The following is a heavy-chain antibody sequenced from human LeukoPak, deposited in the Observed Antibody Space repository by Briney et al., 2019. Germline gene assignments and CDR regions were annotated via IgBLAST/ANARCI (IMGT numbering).Heavy chain of an antibody. Sequence: LPGGSLRLSCAASGFSFSSYAMSWVRQTPGKGLEWVSAISGSGGSTYYADSVKGRFTISRDDSKNTLYLQMNSLRAEDTAVYYCAKDPYIVATIGAHWGQGTLVTLSS. D-gene: IGHD5-12*01. CDR2: ISGSGGST. J-gene: IGHJ4*02. CDR1: GFSFSSYA. CDR3: AKDPYIVATIGAH. V-gene: IGHV3-23*01.